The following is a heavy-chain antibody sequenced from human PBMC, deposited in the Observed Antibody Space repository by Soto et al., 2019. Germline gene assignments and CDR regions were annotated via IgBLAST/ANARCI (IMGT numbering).Heavy chain of an antibody. CDR2: ISSSGSLI. D-gene: IGHD3-10*01. J-gene: IGHJ3*01. CDR1: WFTFSGYG. V-gene: IGHV3-48*03. CDR3: VRGPGSGINLSTFDA. Sequence: GGSLRLSCAASWFTFSGYGMNWFRQCPGKVLEWISYISSSGSLIYYADSLKGRFTISRDNAKNSLYLQIHSLRVEDTAVYYCVRGPGSGINLSTFDAWGEGTMVSVSS.